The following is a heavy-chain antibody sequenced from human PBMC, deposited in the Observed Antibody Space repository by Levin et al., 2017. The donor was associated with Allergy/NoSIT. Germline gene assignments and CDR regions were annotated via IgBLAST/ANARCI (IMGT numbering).Heavy chain of an antibody. Sequence: SETLSLTCTVSGGSIRSSTYYWGWIRQPPGKGLEWIGGINYSGATDYNPSLKSRVTISVDTSKNQFTLKLTSVTAADTAVYYCARQFDYWGQGTLVTVSS. CDR3: ARQFDY. CDR1: GGSIRSSTYY. J-gene: IGHJ4*02. CDR2: INYSGAT. V-gene: IGHV4-39*01.